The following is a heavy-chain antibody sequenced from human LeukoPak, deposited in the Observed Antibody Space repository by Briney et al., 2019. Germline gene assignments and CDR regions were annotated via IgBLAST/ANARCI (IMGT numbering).Heavy chain of an antibody. CDR2: IKEEGSEK. J-gene: IGHJ5*02. CDR3: ARGHYQLS. V-gene: IGHV3-7*01. CDR1: GFTFSSYW. D-gene: IGHD2-2*01. Sequence: PGGSLRLSSAASGFTFSSYWMSWVRQASGKGLEWVASIKEEGSEKHYVDSVKGRFTISRDNAKNSLYLQMNSLRAEDTAVYYCARGHYQLSWGQGILVTVSS.